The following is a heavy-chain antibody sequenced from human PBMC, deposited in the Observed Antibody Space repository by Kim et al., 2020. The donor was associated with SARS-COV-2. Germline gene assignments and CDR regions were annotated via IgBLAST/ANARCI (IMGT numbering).Heavy chain of an antibody. V-gene: IGHV5-51*01. J-gene: IGHJ5*02. CDR3: ARLGYGKNNWFDP. D-gene: IGHD5-18*01. Sequence: SPSFQGQVTISADKSISTAYLQWSSLKASDTAMYYCARLGYGKNNWFDPWGQGTLVTVSS.